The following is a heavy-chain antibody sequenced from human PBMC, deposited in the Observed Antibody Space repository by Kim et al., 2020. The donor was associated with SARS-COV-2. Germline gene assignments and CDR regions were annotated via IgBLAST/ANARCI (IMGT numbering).Heavy chain of an antibody. CDR2: ITGKGSNYAT. Sequence: GGCLRLSCAASGFTFSESFVHWVRQASEKELEWVGRITGKGSNYATAYAASVDGRFTISRDDSKNTAYLQMNSLKGEDTAVYYCTRRPLSSGMDVWGQGTTVTVSS. CDR3: TRRPLSSGMDV. V-gene: IGHV3-73*01. J-gene: IGHJ6*02. CDR1: GFTFSESF. D-gene: IGHD6-6*01.